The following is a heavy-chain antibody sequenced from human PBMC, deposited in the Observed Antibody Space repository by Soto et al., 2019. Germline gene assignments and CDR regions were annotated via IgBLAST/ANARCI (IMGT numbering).Heavy chain of an antibody. CDR3: ARSSGYNYGYYYYGMDV. Sequence: EVQLVETGGGLIQPGGSLRLSCAASGFTVSSNYMSWVRQAPGKGLEWVSVLYSGGTTYYADSVKGRFTISRDNSKNTLYLHMNSLRAEDTAVYYCARSSGYNYGYYYYGMDVLGQGTTVTVSS. V-gene: IGHV3-53*02. D-gene: IGHD5-18*01. CDR2: LYSGGTT. J-gene: IGHJ6*02. CDR1: GFTVSSNY.